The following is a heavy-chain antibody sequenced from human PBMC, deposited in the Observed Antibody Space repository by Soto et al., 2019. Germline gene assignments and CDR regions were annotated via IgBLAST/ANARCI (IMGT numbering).Heavy chain of an antibody. V-gene: IGHV1-3*01. CDR2: INAGNGNT. Sequence: QVQLVQSGAEVKKPGSSVKVSCKASGGTFSSYAISWVRQAPGQGLEWMGGINAGNGNTKYSQKFQGRVTITRDTSASTAYMELSSLRSEDTAVYYCARGGSSSWYVFRAKYNWFDPWGQGTLVTVSS. CDR3: ARGGSSSWYVFRAKYNWFDP. D-gene: IGHD6-13*01. J-gene: IGHJ5*02. CDR1: GGTFSSYA.